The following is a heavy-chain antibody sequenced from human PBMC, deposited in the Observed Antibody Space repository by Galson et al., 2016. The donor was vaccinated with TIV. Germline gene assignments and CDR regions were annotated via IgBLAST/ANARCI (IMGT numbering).Heavy chain of an antibody. D-gene: IGHD6-6*01. CDR2: IDVRGYN. Sequence: SLTCTVSSASITSHSWSWIRQSAEKGLEWIGRIDVRGYNNYSPSLKSRVTVSQDTSKNQFSLHLNSVTAANTAIYYCARAGVGAARDGGDYWGQGTLVTVSS. CDR1: SASITSHS. CDR3: ARAGVGAARDGGDY. J-gene: IGHJ4*02. V-gene: IGHV4-4*07.